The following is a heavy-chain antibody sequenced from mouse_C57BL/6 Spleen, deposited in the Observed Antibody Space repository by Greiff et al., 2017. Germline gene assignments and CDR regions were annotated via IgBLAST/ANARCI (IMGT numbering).Heavy chain of an antibody. CDR1: GFTFSSYG. J-gene: IGHJ2*01. CDR3: ARKDFDY. V-gene: IGHV5-6*01. Sequence: EVKLMESGGDLVKPGGSLKLSCAASGFTFSSYGMSWVRQTPDKRLEWVATISSGGSYTYYPDSVMGRFTISRDNAKNTLYLQMSSLKSEDTAMYYCARKDFDYWGQGTTLTVSS. CDR2: ISSGGSYT.